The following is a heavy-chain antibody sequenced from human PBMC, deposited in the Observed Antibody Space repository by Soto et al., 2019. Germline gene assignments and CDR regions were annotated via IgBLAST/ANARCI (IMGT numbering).Heavy chain of an antibody. CDR1: GGTFSSYA. V-gene: IGHV1-69*13. CDR2: IIPIFGTA. J-gene: IGHJ3*02. Sequence: GASVKVSCKASGGTFSSYAITWVRQAPGQGLEWMGGIIPIFGTANYAQKFQGRVTITADESTSTAYMELSSLRSEDTAVYYCARDLRGYYDSSGYSHPLQAFDIWGQGTMVTVSS. D-gene: IGHD3-22*01. CDR3: ARDLRGYYDSSGYSHPLQAFDI.